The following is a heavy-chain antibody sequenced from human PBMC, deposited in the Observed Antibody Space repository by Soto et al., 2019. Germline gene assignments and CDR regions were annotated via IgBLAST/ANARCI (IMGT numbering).Heavy chain of an antibody. CDR1: GFSFPRFG. V-gene: IGHV3-30*18. Sequence: QVQLVESGGGVVQPGRSLRLSCAASGFSFPRFGKHWVRQSPGKGLEWVALITYEGSQIYYADAVKGRFTISRDNGDNTLSLQMDNLRTEDTATYFCAKGRGEMNWANYYGLDVWGQGTTVTVSS. CDR2: ITYEGSQI. J-gene: IGHJ6*02. CDR3: AKGRGEMNWANYYGLDV. D-gene: IGHD7-27*01.